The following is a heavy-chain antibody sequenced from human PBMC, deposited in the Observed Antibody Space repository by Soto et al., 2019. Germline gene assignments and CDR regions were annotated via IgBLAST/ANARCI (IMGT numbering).Heavy chain of an antibody. J-gene: IGHJ3*02. Sequence: PGESLKIVRQGSGYSFTSYWIGQVRQMPGKGLEWMGIIYPGDSDTRYSPSFQGQVTISADKSISTAYLQWSSLKASDTAMYYCARNTQYYDSSGNAFYIWGQGTMVTVSS. V-gene: IGHV5-51*01. CDR3: ARNTQYYDSSGNAFYI. CDR2: IYPGDSDT. CDR1: GYSFTSYW. D-gene: IGHD3-22*01.